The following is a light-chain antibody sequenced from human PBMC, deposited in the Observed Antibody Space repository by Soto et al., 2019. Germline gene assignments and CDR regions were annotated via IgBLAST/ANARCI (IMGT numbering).Light chain of an antibody. V-gene: IGLV2-11*01. Sequence: QSALTQPRSVPGSPGQSVTISCTGTSSDVGTYDFVSWYQQHPGKAPRLMIFDVSERPSGVPDRFSGSKSGNTASLTISGLQAEDEADYYCCLYAVTFYVCGTGTKVTVL. CDR2: DVS. CDR3: CLYAVTFYV. J-gene: IGLJ1*01. CDR1: SSDVGTYDF.